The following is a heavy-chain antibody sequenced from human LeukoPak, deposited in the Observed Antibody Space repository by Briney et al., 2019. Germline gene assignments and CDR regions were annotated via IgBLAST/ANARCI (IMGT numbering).Heavy chain of an antibody. V-gene: IGHV1-2*02. CDR1: GYTFTGYY. D-gene: IGHD2-2*01. Sequence: GASVKVSCKTSGYTFTGYYMHWVRQAPGQGLEWMGWINPNSGGTNYAQKFQGRVTMTRDTSISTAYMELSRLRSDDTAVYYCARAPGYCSSTSCSGYYYYMDVWGKGTTVTVSS. CDR2: INPNSGGT. CDR3: ARAPGYCSSTSCSGYYYYMDV. J-gene: IGHJ6*03.